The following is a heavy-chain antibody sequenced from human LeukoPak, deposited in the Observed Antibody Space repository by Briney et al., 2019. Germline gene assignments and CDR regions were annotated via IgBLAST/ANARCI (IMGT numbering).Heavy chain of an antibody. Sequence: PSETLSLTCAVYGGSFSGYYWSWIRQPPGKGLEWIGEINHSGSTNYNPSLKSRVTISVDTSKNQFSLKLSSVTAADTAVYYCARLAPMVRGVITLTYFDYWGQGTLVTVSS. CDR2: INHSGST. J-gene: IGHJ4*02. D-gene: IGHD3-10*01. CDR3: ARLAPMVRGVITLTYFDY. CDR1: GGSFSGYY. V-gene: IGHV4-34*01.